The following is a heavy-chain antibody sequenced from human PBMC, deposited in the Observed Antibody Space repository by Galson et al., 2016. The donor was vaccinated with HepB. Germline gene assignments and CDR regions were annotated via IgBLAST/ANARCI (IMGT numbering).Heavy chain of an antibody. J-gene: IGHJ4*02. CDR3: VRETLRGTRFDN. Sequence: SLRLSCAASGFPFSQHNMNWVRQAPGKGLEWVSFISSSSSYIYYVDSVKGRFTISRDNAKNSLYLQMDSLRAEDTAVYYCVRETLRGTRFDNWGQGTLVTVAS. D-gene: IGHD1-14*01. CDR1: GFPFSQHN. V-gene: IGHV3-21*01. CDR2: ISSSSSYI.